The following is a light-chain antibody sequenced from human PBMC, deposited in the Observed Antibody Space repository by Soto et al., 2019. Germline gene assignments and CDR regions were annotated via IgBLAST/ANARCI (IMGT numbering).Light chain of an antibody. J-gene: IGKJ1*01. CDR2: GAS. CDR3: QQYDNSPRT. Sequence: EIVLTQSPGTLSLSPGERATLSCRASQSININYFAWYQQKPGQGPRRLMYGASSRATGIPDRFSGSGSGADCTLTISRLETEDFAIDYCQQYDNSPRTCGQGTKVEIK. V-gene: IGKV3-20*01. CDR1: QSININY.